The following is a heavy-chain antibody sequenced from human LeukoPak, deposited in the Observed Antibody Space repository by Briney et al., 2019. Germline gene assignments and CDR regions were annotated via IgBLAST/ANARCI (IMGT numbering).Heavy chain of an antibody. CDR3: ARDYYDSSGYYWRDY. J-gene: IGHJ4*02. CDR2: ISSSSTI. CDR1: GFTFSSYS. V-gene: IGHV3-48*01. Sequence: GGSLRLSCAASGFTFSSYSMNWVRQAPGKGLEWVSYISSSSTIYYADSVKGRFTISRDNAKNSLYLQMNSLRAEDTAVYYCARDYYDSSGYYWRDYWGQGTLVTVSS. D-gene: IGHD3-22*01.